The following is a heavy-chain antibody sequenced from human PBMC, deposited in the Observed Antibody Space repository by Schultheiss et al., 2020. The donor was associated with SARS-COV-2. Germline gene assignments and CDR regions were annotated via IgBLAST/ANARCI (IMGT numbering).Heavy chain of an antibody. V-gene: IGHV3-23*01. CDR2: ISGSGGST. J-gene: IGHJ4*02. D-gene: IGHD6-13*01. Sequence: GGSLRLSCAASGFTFSSYPMHWVRQAPGKGLEWVSAISGSGGSTYYADSVKGRVTISRDNAKNSLYLQMNSLRAEDTAVYYCARGSSHTRIAAAESDFDYWGQGTLVTVSS. CDR3: ARGSSHTRIAAAESDFDY. CDR1: GFTFSSYP.